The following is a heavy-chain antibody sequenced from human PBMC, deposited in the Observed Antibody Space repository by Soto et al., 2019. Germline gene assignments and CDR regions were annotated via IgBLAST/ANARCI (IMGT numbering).Heavy chain of an antibody. Sequence: GGSLRLSCAASGFTFSSFAMSWVRQAPGKGLEWVSAISGSGGSTYYADSVKGRFTISRDNSKNTLYLQMNSLRAEDTAVYYCAKGGVRGVIYDAFDIWGQGTMVTVSS. CDR1: GFTFSSFA. J-gene: IGHJ3*02. CDR2: ISGSGGST. V-gene: IGHV3-23*01. D-gene: IGHD3-10*01. CDR3: AKGGVRGVIYDAFDI.